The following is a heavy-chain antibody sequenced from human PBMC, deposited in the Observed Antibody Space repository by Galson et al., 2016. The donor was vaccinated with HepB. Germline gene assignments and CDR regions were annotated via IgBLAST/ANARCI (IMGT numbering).Heavy chain of an antibody. CDR1: GFTFSSYT. V-gene: IGHV3-48*02. CDR2: ISSSSSSI. Sequence: SLRLSCAASGFTFSSYTMNWVRQAPGKGLEWVSYISSSSSSIYYADSVKGRFTISRDNAKNSLYLQMNSLRDEDTAVYYCATQYCSGGSCYSAAPGYWYFGLWGRGTLVTVSS. J-gene: IGHJ2*01. D-gene: IGHD2-15*01. CDR3: ATQYCSGGSCYSAAPGYWYFGL.